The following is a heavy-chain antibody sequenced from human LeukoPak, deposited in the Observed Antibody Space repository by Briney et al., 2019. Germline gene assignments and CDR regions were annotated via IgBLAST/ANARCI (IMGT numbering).Heavy chain of an antibody. CDR3: ARFRWIVGATSAFDI. D-gene: IGHD1-26*01. CDR2: IYYSGST. J-gene: IGHJ3*02. CDR1: GGSISSYY. V-gene: IGHV4-59*01. Sequence: SETLSLTCTVSGGSISSYYWSWIRQPPGKGLEWIGYIYYSGSTNYNPSLKSRVTISVDTSKNQFSLKLSSVTAADTAVYYCARFRWIVGATSAFDIWGQGTMDTVSS.